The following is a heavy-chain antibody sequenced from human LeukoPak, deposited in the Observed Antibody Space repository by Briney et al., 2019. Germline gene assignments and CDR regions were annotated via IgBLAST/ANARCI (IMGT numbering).Heavy chain of an antibody. CDR2: INHSGST. J-gene: IGHJ4*02. Sequence: SETLSLTCAVYGGSFSGYYWSWIRQPPGKGLEWIGEINHSGSTNYNPSLKSRVTISVDTSKNQFSLKLSSVTAADTAVYYCARTGVLWFGESLWFDYWGQGTQVTVSS. D-gene: IGHD3-10*01. CDR3: ARTGVLWFGESLWFDY. CDR1: GGSFSGYY. V-gene: IGHV4-34*01.